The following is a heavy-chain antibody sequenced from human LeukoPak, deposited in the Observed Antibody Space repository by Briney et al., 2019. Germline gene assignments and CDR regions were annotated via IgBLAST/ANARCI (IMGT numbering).Heavy chain of an antibody. J-gene: IGHJ4*02. CDR3: ARGVRYYGSGSYFY. Sequence: KTSETLSLTCAVYGGSFSGYYWSWIRQPPGKGLEWIGEINHSGSTNYNPSLKSRVTISVDTSKNQFSLKLSSVTAADTAVYYCARGVRYYGSGSYFYWGQGTLVTVSS. CDR1: GGSFSGYY. CDR2: INHSGST. D-gene: IGHD3-10*01. V-gene: IGHV4-34*01.